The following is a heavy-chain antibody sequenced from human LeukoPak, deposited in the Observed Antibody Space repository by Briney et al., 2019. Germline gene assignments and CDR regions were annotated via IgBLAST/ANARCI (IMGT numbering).Heavy chain of an antibody. D-gene: IGHD3-22*01. V-gene: IGHV1-2*02. CDR2: INPNSGGT. CDR1: GYTFTGYY. CDR3: ARGTYYYDSSGYQSWFDP. Sequence: ASVKVSCRASGYTFTGYYMHWVRQAPGQGLEWMGWINPNSGGTNYAQKFQGRVTMTRDTSISTAYMELSRLRSDDTAVYYCARGTYYYDSSGYQSWFDPWGQGTLVTVSS. J-gene: IGHJ5*02.